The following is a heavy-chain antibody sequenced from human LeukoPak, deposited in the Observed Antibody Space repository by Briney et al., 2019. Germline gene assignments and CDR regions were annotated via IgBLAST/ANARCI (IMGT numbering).Heavy chain of an antibody. CDR3: ARVRRGYYDSSGYLDS. CDR1: GGTFSSYA. Sequence: SVTVSCKASGGTFSSYAVTWVRQAPGQGLEWRGAIIPMFGTPNYAKKFQGRVTITTDESTSESTSTAYMELSSLRSEDTAVYYCARVRRGYYDSSGYLDSWGQGTLVTVSS. V-gene: IGHV1-69*05. J-gene: IGHJ4*02. D-gene: IGHD3-22*01. CDR2: IIPMFGTP.